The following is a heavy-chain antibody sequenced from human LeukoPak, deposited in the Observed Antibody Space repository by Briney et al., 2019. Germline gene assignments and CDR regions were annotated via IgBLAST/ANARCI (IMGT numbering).Heavy chain of an antibody. CDR1: GYTFTTYG. V-gene: IGHV7-4-1*02. CDR2: INTDTGNP. D-gene: IGHD2-2*01. Sequence: ASVKVSCKASGYTFTTYGVNWVRQAPGQGLGWMGWINTDTGNPTYAQGFTGRFVFSLDTSVSTAYLQISSLKAEDTAVYYCAREVGHCGSTSCYARLFDPWGQGTRVTVSS. CDR3: AREVGHCGSTSCYARLFDP. J-gene: IGHJ5*02.